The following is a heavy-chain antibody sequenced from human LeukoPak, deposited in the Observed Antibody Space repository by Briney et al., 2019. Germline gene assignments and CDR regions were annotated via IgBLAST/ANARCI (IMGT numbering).Heavy chain of an antibody. CDR1: GFTFTNFW. J-gene: IGHJ6*02. V-gene: IGHV3-7*03. Sequence: GGSLRLSCAASGFTFTNFWMSWVRQAPGKGLEWVANINGDGSDRYYMDSLKGRFTISRDNAKNSLYLQMNSLRVEDTAIYYXAXAYXLDVWGXGTTVTVS. CDR3: AXAYXLDV. CDR2: INGDGSDR.